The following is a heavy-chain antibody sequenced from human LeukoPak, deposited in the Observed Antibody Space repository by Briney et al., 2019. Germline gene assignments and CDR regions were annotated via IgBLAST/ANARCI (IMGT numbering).Heavy chain of an antibody. CDR2: VNPSGGST. CDR3: ARDYYYDSSGYYYGAFDI. D-gene: IGHD3-22*01. CDR1: GYTFTSYY. J-gene: IGHJ3*02. V-gene: IGHV1-46*01. Sequence: ASVKVSCKASGYTFTSYYMHWVRQAPGQGLEWMGIVNPSGGSTSYAQKFQGRVTMTRDTSTSTVYMELSSLRSEDTAVYYCARDYYYDSSGYYYGAFDIWGQGTMVTVSS.